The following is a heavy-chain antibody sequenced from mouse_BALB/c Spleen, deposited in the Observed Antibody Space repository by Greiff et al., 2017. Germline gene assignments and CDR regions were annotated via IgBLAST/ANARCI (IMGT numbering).Heavy chain of an antibody. CDR2: ISSGSSTI. V-gene: IGHV5-17*02. CDR1: GFTFSSFG. Sequence: DVKLVESRGGLVQPGGSRKLSCAASGFTFSSFGMHWVRQAPEKGLEWVAYISSGSSTIYYADTVKGRFTISRDNPKNTLFLQMTSLRSEDTAMYYCARSRDYGDYAMDYWGQGTSVTVSS. D-gene: IGHD2-4*01. CDR3: ARSRDYGDYAMDY. J-gene: IGHJ4*01.